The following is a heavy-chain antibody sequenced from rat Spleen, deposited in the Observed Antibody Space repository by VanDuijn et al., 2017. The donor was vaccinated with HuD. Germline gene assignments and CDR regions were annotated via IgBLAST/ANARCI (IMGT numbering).Heavy chain of an antibody. CDR3: ARSVFDY. V-gene: IGHV5-7*01. Sequence: EVQLVESDGGLVQPGRSLKLSCAASGFTFSDYYMAWVRQAPKKGLEWVATINYDGSRTDYRDSVKGRFTISRDNAKSTLYLQMDSLRSEDTATYYCARSVFDYWGQGVMVTVSS. CDR2: INYDGSRT. J-gene: IGHJ2*01. CDR1: GFTFSDYY.